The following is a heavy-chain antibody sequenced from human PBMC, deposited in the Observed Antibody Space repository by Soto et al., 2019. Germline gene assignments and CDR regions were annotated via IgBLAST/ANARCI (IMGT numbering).Heavy chain of an antibody. CDR2: INHSGST. D-gene: IGHD3-9*01. V-gene: IGHV4-34*01. J-gene: IGHJ6*02. CDR1: GGSFSGYY. Sequence: PSETLSLTCAVYGGSFSGYYWSWIRQPPGKGLEWIGEINHSGSTYYNPSLKSRVTISVDTSKNQFSLKLSSVTVADTAVYYCARLSVLYYDILTGIFLSYYYYYGMNVWGQGTTVTVSS. CDR3: ARLSVLYYDILTGIFLSYYYYYGMNV.